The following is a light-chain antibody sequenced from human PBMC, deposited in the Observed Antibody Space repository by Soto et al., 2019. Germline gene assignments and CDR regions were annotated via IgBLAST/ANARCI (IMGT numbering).Light chain of an antibody. CDR2: EAT. V-gene: IGLV2-23*02. CDR3: SLYASTNTFM. CDR1: SSDIGRYNL. J-gene: IGLJ3*02. Sequence: QSALIQPASVSGSPGQSITISCTGTSSDIGRYNLVSWYQQHPGKPPKLMIYEATKRPSGVSNRFSGSKSGNTASLTISGLQAEDEADYYCSLYASTNTFMFGGGTKLTVL.